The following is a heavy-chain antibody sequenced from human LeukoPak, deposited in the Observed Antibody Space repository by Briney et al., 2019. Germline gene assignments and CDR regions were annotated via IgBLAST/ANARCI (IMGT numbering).Heavy chain of an antibody. Sequence: SETLSLTRSVSGGSISNTYYYWGWIRQPPGKGLEWIGTIYYSGSTNYNPSLKSRVTISIDTSDNQFSLKLRSVTAADTAVYYCARAGYDSSGYSYDAFDIWGQGTMVTVSS. J-gene: IGHJ3*02. D-gene: IGHD3-22*01. V-gene: IGHV4-39*07. CDR3: ARAGYDSSGYSYDAFDI. CDR1: GGSISNTYYY. CDR2: IYYSGST.